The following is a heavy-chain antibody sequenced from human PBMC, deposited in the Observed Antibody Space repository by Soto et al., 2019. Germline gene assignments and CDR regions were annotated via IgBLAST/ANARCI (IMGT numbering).Heavy chain of an antibody. CDR1: GFTCSSYG. CDR2: IWYDGSNK. J-gene: IGHJ6*03. Sequence: GGSLRLSCAASGFTCSSYGMHWVRQAPGKGLEWVAVIWYDGSNKYYADSVKGRFTISRDNSKNTLYLQMNSLRAEDTAVYYCAKEGPRYYYYYMDVWGKGTTVTVSS. V-gene: IGHV3-33*06. CDR3: AKEGPRYYYYYMDV.